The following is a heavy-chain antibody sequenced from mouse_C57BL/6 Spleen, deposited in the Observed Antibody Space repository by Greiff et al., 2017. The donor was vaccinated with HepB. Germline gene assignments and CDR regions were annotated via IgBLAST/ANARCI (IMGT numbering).Heavy chain of an antibody. CDR3: ARRGDIYYDYPFYAMDY. CDR2: INPNNGGT. J-gene: IGHJ4*01. Sequence: VQLQQSGPELVKPGASVKIPCKASGYTFTDYNMDWVKQSHGKSLEWIGDINPNNGGTIYNQKFKGKATLTVDKSSSTAYMELRSLTSEDTAVYYCARRGDIYYDYPFYAMDYWGQGTSVTVSS. D-gene: IGHD2-4*01. CDR1: GYTFTDYN. V-gene: IGHV1-18*01.